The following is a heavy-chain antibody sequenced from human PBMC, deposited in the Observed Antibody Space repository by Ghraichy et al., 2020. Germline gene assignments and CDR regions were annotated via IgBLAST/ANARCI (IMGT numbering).Heavy chain of an antibody. Sequence: ETLSLTCAVYGGSFSGYYWSWIRQPPGKGLEWIGEINHSGSTNYNPSLKSRVTISVDMSKNQFSLKLSSVTAADTAVYYCARGSRVLGEADYWGQGTLVTVSS. V-gene: IGHV4-34*01. CDR3: ARGSRVLGEADY. J-gene: IGHJ4*02. D-gene: IGHD3-16*01. CDR2: INHSGST. CDR1: GGSFSGYY.